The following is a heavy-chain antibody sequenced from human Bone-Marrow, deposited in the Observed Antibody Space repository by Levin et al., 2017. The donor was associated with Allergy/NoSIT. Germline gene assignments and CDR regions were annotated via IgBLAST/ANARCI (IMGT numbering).Heavy chain of an antibody. V-gene: IGHV3-23*01. J-gene: IGHJ4*02. CDR2: MSGSGGRT. CDR1: GFTFSRYA. CDR3: AREDNWNYDY. D-gene: IGHD1-7*01. Sequence: GGSLRLSCAASGFTFSRYAMAWVRQAPGQGLECVSGMSGSGGRTVYAGSVKGRFTISRDNSKNIMYLQMNSLRVEDTALYYCAREDNWNYDYWGQGTLVTVSS.